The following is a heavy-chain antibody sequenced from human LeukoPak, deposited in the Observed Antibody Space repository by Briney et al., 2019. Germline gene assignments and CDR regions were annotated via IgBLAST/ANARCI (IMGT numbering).Heavy chain of an antibody. Sequence: PSETLSLTCAVSGVSISSSDWWSWVRQAPGKGLEWIGEIYDTGSTNHNPSLQSRVTLSVDKSKNQFSLTLTSVTAADTAVYYCARGKRPVGSSGCLDCWGQGTLVTVSS. CDR1: GVSISSSDW. J-gene: IGHJ4*02. CDR3: ARGKRPVGSSGCLDC. D-gene: IGHD6-19*01. V-gene: IGHV4-4*02. CDR2: IYDTGST.